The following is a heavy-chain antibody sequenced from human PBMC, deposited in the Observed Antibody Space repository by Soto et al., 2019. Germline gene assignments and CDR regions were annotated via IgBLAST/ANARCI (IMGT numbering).Heavy chain of an antibody. CDR1: GYTITSYG. V-gene: IGHV1-18*01. D-gene: IGHD3-22*01. CDR3: ARVLDSSGYVDY. J-gene: IGHJ4*02. CDR2: ISAYNGNT. Sequence: QVQLVQSGTEVKKHGASVKVSCKASGYTITSYGIRWVRQAPEQELEWMGWISAYNGNTNYAQKLQGRVTMTTDTSTSTAYMELRSLRSDDTAVYYCARVLDSSGYVDYWGQGTLVTVSS.